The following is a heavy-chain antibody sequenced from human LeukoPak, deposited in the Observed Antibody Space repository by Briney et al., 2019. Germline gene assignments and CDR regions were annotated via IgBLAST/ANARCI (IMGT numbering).Heavy chain of an antibody. CDR3: ARDRSRVSDY. CDR1: GFTFSSYS. J-gene: IGHJ4*02. CDR2: ISSDSYYI. V-gene: IGHV3-21*01. Sequence: PGGSLRPSCAASGFTFSSYSMNWVRQAPGKGLEWVSAISSDSYYIYYADSMQGRFIISRDNAKNSLYLQMNSLRAEDTAVYYCARDRSRVSDYWGQGTLVTVSS.